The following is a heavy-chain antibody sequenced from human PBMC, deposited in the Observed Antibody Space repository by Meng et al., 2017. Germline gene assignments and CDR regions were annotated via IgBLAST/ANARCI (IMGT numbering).Heavy chain of an antibody. D-gene: IGHD3-22*01. CDR3: ARQAYYYDSSGYYFGPPYDAFDI. CDR1: GYSFTSYW. CDR2: IYPGDSDT. Sequence: KISCKVSGYSFTSYWIGWVRQMPGNGLEGMGIIYPGDSDTRYNPSFQGQVTISADKSISTAYLQWSSLQASDTAMYYCARQAYYYDSSGYYFGPPYDAFDIWGQGTMVTVSS. J-gene: IGHJ3*02. V-gene: IGHV5-51*01.